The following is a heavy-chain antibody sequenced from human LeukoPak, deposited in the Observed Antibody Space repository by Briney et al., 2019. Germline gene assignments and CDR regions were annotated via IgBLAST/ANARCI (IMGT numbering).Heavy chain of an antibody. CDR3: AKGGGYEAQYYYYYLDV. Sequence: GGSLRLSCAASGFTFSSYGMYWVRQAPGKGLEWEAFIRYDGSNKYYADSVKGRFTVSRDNSKNTLYLQMKSLRAEDTAVYYCAKGGGYEAQYYYYYLDVWGKGTTVTISS. CDR2: IRYDGSNK. J-gene: IGHJ6*03. V-gene: IGHV3-30*02. CDR1: GFTFSSYG. D-gene: IGHD5-12*01.